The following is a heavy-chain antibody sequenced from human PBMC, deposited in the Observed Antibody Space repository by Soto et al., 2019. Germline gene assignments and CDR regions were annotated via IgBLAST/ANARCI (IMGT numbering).Heavy chain of an antibody. CDR2: ISGSGGST. CDR1: GFTFSSYA. D-gene: IGHD6-19*01. V-gene: IGHV3-23*01. Sequence: GGSLRLSCAASGFTFSSYAMSWVRQAPGKGLEWVSAISGSGGSTYYADSVKGRFPISRDNSKNRLYLQMNSLRAEDTAVYYCAKGPLAGTRKGGYYYYYMDVWGKGTTVTVSS. CDR3: AKGPLAGTRKGGYYYYYMDV. J-gene: IGHJ6*03.